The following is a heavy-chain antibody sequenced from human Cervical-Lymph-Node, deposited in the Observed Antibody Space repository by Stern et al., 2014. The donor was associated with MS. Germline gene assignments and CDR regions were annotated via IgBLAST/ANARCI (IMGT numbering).Heavy chain of an antibody. D-gene: IGHD1/OR15-1a*01. CDR2: INDSGST. CDR3: ARARTEASGYYFDH. V-gene: IGHV4-34*01. Sequence: QVQLQQWGAGLLEPSETLSLSCAVYGGTFSGYYWTWIRQPPGKGLEWIGEINDSGSTKANPTLKSRVTISEDTSKTQFSLKLRSGTAADTAVYYCARARTEASGYYFDHWGQGNLVTVSS. J-gene: IGHJ4*02. CDR1: GGTFSGYY.